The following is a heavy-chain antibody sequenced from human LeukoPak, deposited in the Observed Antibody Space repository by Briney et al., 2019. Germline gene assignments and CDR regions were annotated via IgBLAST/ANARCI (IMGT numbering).Heavy chain of an antibody. CDR3: ARQTYYYDSSGSRFGHFDY. CDR2: IYYSGST. D-gene: IGHD3-22*01. Sequence: SETLSLTCTVSGGSISSYYWSWIRQPPGKGLEWIGYIYYSGSTNYNPSLKSRVTISVDTSKNQFSLKLSTVTAADTAVYYCARQTYYYDSSGSRFGHFDYWGQGTLVTVSS. V-gene: IGHV4-59*01. CDR1: GGSISSYY. J-gene: IGHJ4*02.